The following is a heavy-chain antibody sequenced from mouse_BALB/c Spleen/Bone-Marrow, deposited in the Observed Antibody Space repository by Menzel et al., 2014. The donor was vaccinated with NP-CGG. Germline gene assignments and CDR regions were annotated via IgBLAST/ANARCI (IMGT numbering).Heavy chain of an antibody. CDR1: GFTFSSFG. CDR2: ISNGSSPI. CDR3: ARKGAMITHYYAMDY. V-gene: IGHV5-17*02. J-gene: IGHJ4*01. Sequence: EVQLVESGGGLVQPGGSRKLSCAASGFTFSSFGMHWVRQAPEKGLEWVAYISNGSSPIYYADTVKGRFTISRDNPKNTLFLQMTSLRSEDTATYYCARKGAMITHYYAMDYWGQGTSVTVSS. D-gene: IGHD2-4*01.